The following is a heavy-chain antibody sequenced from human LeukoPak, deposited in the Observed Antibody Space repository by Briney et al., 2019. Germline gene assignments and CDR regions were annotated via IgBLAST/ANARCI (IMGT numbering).Heavy chain of an antibody. CDR2: IYPSDSHT. CDR3: ARVGSGATPFDF. Sequence: GESLKISCEASGYSFSDYWIGSVRQMPGKGLEWMGIIYPSDSHTRYSPSFQGQVTISADKSIGTAYLQWSSLKASDTAMYYCARVGSGATPFDFWGQGTLVTVSS. J-gene: IGHJ4*02. D-gene: IGHD5-24*01. V-gene: IGHV5-51*01. CDR1: GYSFSDYW.